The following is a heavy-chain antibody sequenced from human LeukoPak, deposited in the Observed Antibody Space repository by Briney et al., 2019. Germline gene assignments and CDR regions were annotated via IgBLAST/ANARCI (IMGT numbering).Heavy chain of an antibody. CDR2: ITTNNGNT. D-gene: IGHD3-22*01. CDR3: ARVLGSRHYYESTGYLDY. CDR1: GYTFTIYD. Sequence: ASVKVSCKASGYTFTIYDITWVRQVPGQGLEWMGWITTNNGNTNYAQKFQGRVTVTTDTSTSTAYMELRSLRSDDTAVYYCARVLGSRHYYESTGYLDYWGQGTLVTVSS. V-gene: IGHV1-18*01. J-gene: IGHJ4*02.